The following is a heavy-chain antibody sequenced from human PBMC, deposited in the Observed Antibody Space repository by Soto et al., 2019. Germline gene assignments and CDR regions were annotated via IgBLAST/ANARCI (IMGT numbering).Heavy chain of an antibody. J-gene: IGHJ5*02. V-gene: IGHV3-33*01. CDR2: IWYDGSNK. CDR3: ARGTKGRGVENRSSWFDP. CDR1: GFTFSSYG. Sequence: QVQLVESGGGVVQPGRSLRLSCAASGFTFSSYGMHWVRQAPGKGLEWVAVIWYDGSNKYYADSVKGRFTISRDNSKNTLYLQMNSLRAEDTAVYYCARGTKGRGVENRSSWFDPWGQGTLVTVSS. D-gene: IGHD3-10*01.